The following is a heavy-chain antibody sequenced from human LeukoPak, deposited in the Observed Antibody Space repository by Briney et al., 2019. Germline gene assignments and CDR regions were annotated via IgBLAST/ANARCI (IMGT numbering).Heavy chain of an antibody. J-gene: IGHJ4*02. CDR2: INHSGGT. CDR1: GGSFSGYY. Sequence: SETLSLTCAVYGGSFSGYYWSWIRQPPGKGLEWIGEINHSGGTNYNPSLKSRVTISVDTSKNQFSLKLSSVTAADTAVYYCASGGILTGLDYWGQGTLVTVSS. CDR3: ASGGILTGLDY. V-gene: IGHV4-34*01. D-gene: IGHD3-9*01.